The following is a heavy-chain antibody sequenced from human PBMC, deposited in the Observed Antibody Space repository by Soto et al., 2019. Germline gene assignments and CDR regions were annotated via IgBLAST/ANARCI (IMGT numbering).Heavy chain of an antibody. CDR1: GGTFSGYA. D-gene: IGHD3-22*01. CDR2: IIPIFGTA. Sequence: ASVKVSCKASGGTFSGYAISWVRQAPGQGLEWMGGIIPIFGTANYAQKFQGRVTITADESTSTAYMELSSLRSEDTAVYYCAINLYYYDSSGPFDYWGQGTLVTVSS. V-gene: IGHV1-69*13. CDR3: AINLYYYDSSGPFDY. J-gene: IGHJ4*02.